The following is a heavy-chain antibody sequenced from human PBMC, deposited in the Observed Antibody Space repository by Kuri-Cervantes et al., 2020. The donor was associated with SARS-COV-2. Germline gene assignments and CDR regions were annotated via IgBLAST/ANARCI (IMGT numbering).Heavy chain of an antibody. D-gene: IGHD3-22*01. CDR1: GFTFSSYS. V-gene: IGHV3-48*02. CDR2: ISSSSSTI. CDR3: ARDGGLSVVVIDFDY. J-gene: IGHJ4*02. Sequence: GGSLRLSCAASGFTFSSYSMNWVRKAPGKGLEWVSSISSSSSTIYYADSVKGRFTISRDNAKNSLYLQMNSLRDEDTAVYYCARDGGLSVVVIDFDYWGQGTLVTVSS.